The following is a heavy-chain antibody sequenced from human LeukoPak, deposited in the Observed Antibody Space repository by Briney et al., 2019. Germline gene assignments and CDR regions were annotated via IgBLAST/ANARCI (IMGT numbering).Heavy chain of an antibody. V-gene: IGHV4-30-4*08. J-gene: IGHJ4*02. CDR2: IYYSGST. CDR1: GGSISSGDYY. Sequence: PSETLSLTCTVSGGSISSGDYYWSWIRQPPGKGLEWIGYIYYSGSTYYNPSLKSRVTISVDTSKNQFSLKLSCVTAADTAVYYCAREGTARPLDYWGQGTLVTVSS. D-gene: IGHD6-6*01. CDR3: AREGTARPLDY.